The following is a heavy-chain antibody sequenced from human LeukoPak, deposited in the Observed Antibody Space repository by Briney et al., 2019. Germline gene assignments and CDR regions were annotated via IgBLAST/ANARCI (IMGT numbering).Heavy chain of an antibody. CDR2: ISGSGGST. Sequence: GGSLRLSCAASGFTFSSYAMSRVRQAPGKGLEWVSAISGSGGSTYYADSVKGRFTISRDNSKNTLYLQMNSLRAEDTAVYYCARGAITGTTTQRFDYWGQGTLVTVSS. CDR1: GFTFSSYA. D-gene: IGHD1-7*01. V-gene: IGHV3-23*01. J-gene: IGHJ4*02. CDR3: ARGAITGTTTQRFDY.